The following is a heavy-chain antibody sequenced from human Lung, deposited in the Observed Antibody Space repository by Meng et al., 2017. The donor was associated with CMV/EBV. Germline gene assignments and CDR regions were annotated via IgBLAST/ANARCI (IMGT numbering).Heavy chain of an antibody. V-gene: IGHV1-69*05. J-gene: IGHJ3*02. CDR3: ASRIEVNGGSDI. Sequence: SXXVSXKASGGTFSSYAISWVRQAPGQGLEWMGGIIPIFGTANYAQKFQRRVTITTDESTSTDNMELSSLRSEDTAVYNCASRIEVNGGSDIWGQGTMVTVSS. CDR1: GGTFSSYA. CDR2: IIPIFGTA. D-gene: IGHD2-15*01.